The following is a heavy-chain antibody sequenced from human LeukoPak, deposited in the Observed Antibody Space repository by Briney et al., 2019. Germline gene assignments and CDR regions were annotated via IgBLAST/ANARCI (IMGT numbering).Heavy chain of an antibody. CDR3: AGGGGYLIDY. Sequence: GRSLRLSCTASGFTFSSYWMNWVRQVPGKELEWVAIIKSDGTEEHYLDSVKGRFTISRDNANNLLFLQMNNLRAEDTAVYYCAGGGGYLIDYWGQGTLVTVSS. J-gene: IGHJ4*02. CDR1: GFTFSSYW. V-gene: IGHV3-7*01. CDR2: IKSDGTEE. D-gene: IGHD3-22*01.